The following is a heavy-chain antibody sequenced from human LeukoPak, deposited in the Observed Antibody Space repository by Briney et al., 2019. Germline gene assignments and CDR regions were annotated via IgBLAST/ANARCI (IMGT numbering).Heavy chain of an antibody. CDR2: IRYDGSNK. Sequence: GGSLRLSCAASGFTFSTYGMHWVRQAPGKGLEWVGFIRYDGSNKNYPDSVKGRFTISRDNSKNTLYLQMNSLRAEDTAVYYCAKPLWFGELLPYWGQGTLVTVSS. CDR3: AKPLWFGELLPY. CDR1: GFTFSTYG. V-gene: IGHV3-30*02. J-gene: IGHJ4*02. D-gene: IGHD3-10*01.